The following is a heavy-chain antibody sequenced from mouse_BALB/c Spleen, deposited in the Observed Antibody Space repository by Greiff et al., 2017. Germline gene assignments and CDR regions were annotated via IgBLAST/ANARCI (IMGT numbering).Heavy chain of an antibody. CDR2: ISYSGST. CDR1: GDSITSGY. Sequence: EVQLQQSGPSLVKPSQTLSLTCSVTGDSITSGYWNWIRKFPGNKLEYMGYISYSGSTYYNPSLKSRISITRDTSKNQYYLQLNSVTTEDTATYYCARWKDLYYYGMDYWGQGTSVTVSS. J-gene: IGHJ4*01. V-gene: IGHV3-8*02. CDR3: ARWKDLYYYGMDY. D-gene: IGHD6-2*01.